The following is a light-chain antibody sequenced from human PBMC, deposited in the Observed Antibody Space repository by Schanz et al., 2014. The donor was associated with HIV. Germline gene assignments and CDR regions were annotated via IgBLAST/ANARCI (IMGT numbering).Light chain of an antibody. J-gene: IGKJ4*01. Sequence: EIVLTQSPVTLSLSPGERATLSCRASQTVSNGYLAWFQQKPGQAPSLLIYDASNRATGIPARFSGSGSGTDFTLTISSLEPEDFAVYYCQQRSNWPRSFGGGTKVEIK. CDR3: QQRSNWPRS. CDR2: DAS. V-gene: IGKV3-11*01. CDR1: QTVSNGY.